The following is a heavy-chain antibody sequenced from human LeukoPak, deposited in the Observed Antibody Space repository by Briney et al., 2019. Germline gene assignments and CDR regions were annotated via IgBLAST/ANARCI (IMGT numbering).Heavy chain of an antibody. J-gene: IGHJ5*02. V-gene: IGHV1-69*13. CDR3: ARYFNYDSSGYYYVGWFDP. Sequence: GASVKVSCKTSGGTISSHAINWVRQAPGQGLEWMGGIIPIFGTANYAQKFQGRVTITADESTSTAYMELSSLRSEDTAVYYCARYFNYDSSGYYYVGWFDPWGQGTLVTVSS. D-gene: IGHD3-22*01. CDR2: IIPIFGTA. CDR1: GGTISSHA.